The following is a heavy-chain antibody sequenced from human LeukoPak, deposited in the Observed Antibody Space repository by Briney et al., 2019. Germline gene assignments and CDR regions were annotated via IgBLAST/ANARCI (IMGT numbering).Heavy chain of an antibody. Sequence: PGGSLRLSCAASGFTVITNDMTWVRQAPGKGLEWVSVLNSDGNTKYADYAQDRFTISRDNSNKTLYLEMNGLSPDDTAVYCCARSVVPLAANTLAYWGQGTLVTVSS. CDR1: GFTVITND. D-gene: IGHD1-1*01. CDR3: ARSVVPLAANTLAY. V-gene: IGHV3-53*01. CDR2: LNSDGNT. J-gene: IGHJ4*02.